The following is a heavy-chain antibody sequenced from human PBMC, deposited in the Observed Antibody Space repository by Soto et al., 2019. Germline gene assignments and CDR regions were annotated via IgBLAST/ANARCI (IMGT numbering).Heavy chain of an antibody. Sequence: LVESGGGVVQPGRSLRLSCAASGFPFTTYGMHWVREGPGKGLEWVAVISYDGSNTYYADSVKGRFTISRDNSKNTLYLQMNSLRPEDTALYYCVGGQYYFDYRGQGTLVTVSS. D-gene: IGHD3-10*01. V-gene: IGHV3-30*03. CDR3: VGGQYYFDY. CDR1: GFPFTTYG. J-gene: IGHJ4*02. CDR2: ISYDGSNT.